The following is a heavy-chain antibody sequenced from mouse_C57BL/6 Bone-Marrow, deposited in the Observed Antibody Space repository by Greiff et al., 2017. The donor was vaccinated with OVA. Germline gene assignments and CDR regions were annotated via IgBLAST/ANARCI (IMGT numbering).Heavy chain of an antibody. D-gene: IGHD2-5*01. CDR2: IDPENGDT. J-gene: IGHJ3*01. CDR3: TTYYSNYVWFAD. V-gene: IGHV14-4*01. Sequence: EVMLVESGAELVRPGASVKLSCTASGFNIKDDYMHWVKQRPEQGLEWIGWIDPENGDTEYASKFQGKATITADTSSNTAYLQLSSLASEDTAVYDCTTYYSNYVWFADWGQGTLVTVSA. CDR1: GFNIKDDY.